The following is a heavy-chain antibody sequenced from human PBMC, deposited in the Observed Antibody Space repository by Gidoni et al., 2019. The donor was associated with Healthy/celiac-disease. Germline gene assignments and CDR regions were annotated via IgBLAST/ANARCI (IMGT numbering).Heavy chain of an antibody. CDR1: GFTFSSYG. Sequence: QVQLVESGGGVVQPGRSLRLSCAASGFTFSSYGMHWVRQAPGKGLEWVAVISYDGSNKYYADSVKGRFTISRDNSKNTLYLQMNSLRAEDTAVYYCAKDRGLGIGVTTRTAGAQKYYYGMDVWGQGTTVTVSS. CDR2: ISYDGSNK. D-gene: IGHD4-17*01. CDR3: AKDRGLGIGVTTRTAGAQKYYYGMDV. J-gene: IGHJ6*02. V-gene: IGHV3-30*18.